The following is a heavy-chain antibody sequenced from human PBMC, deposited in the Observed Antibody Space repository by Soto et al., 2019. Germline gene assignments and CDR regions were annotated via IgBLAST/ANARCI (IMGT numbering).Heavy chain of an antibody. Sequence: QVQLQESGPGLVKPSQTLSLTCTVSGGSISSGGYYWSWIRQHPGKGLEWIGYIYYSGSTYYNPSLKSRVTISVDTAKNQFSLKLSSVTAADTAVYYCSTQRLGDSSGKPFDYWGQGTLVTVSS. D-gene: IGHD3-22*01. V-gene: IGHV4-31*03. CDR1: GGSISSGGYY. CDR2: IYYSGST. CDR3: STQRLGDSSGKPFDY. J-gene: IGHJ4*02.